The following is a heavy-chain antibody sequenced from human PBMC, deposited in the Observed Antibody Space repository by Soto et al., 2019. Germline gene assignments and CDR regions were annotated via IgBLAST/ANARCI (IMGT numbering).Heavy chain of an antibody. CDR3: ARAVAVPADFDY. CDR1: GYTFTSYA. Sequence: QVQLVQSGAEEKKPGASVKVSCKASGYTFTSYAMHWVRQAPGQRLEWMGWINAGNGNTKYSQKFQGRVTITRDTSASTAYMEVSSLGSEDTAVYYCARAVAVPADFDYWGQGTLVTVSS. J-gene: IGHJ4*02. D-gene: IGHD6-19*01. CDR2: INAGNGNT. V-gene: IGHV1-3*05.